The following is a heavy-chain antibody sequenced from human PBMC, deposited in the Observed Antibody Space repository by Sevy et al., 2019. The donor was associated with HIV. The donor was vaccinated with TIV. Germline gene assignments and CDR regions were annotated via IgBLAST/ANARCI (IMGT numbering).Heavy chain of an antibody. CDR3: AKGRIAVAGTWFYFDY. D-gene: IGHD6-19*01. V-gene: IGHV3-9*01. J-gene: IGHJ4*02. CDR2: ISWNSGSI. CDR1: GFTFDDYA. Sequence: SLKISCAASGFTFDDYAMHWVRQAPGKGLEWVSGISWNSGSIGYADSVKGRFTISRDNAKNSLYLQMNSLRAEDTALYYCAKGRIAVAGTWFYFDYWGQGTLVTVSS.